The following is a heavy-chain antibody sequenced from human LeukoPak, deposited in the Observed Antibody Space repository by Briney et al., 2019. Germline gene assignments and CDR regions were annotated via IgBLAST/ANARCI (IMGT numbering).Heavy chain of an antibody. V-gene: IGHV3-30*02. CDR3: ARANSGGVVYWFDP. D-gene: IGHD3-3*01. J-gene: IGHJ5*02. CDR1: GFIFSTYG. Sequence: GGSLRLSCAASGFIFSTYGMHWVRQAPGKGLEWVAFIHYDGSNIYYVDSVKGRFTISRDNAKNSLCLQMNSLRAEDTAVYYCARANSGGVVYWFDPWGQGTLVTVSS. CDR2: IHYDGSNI.